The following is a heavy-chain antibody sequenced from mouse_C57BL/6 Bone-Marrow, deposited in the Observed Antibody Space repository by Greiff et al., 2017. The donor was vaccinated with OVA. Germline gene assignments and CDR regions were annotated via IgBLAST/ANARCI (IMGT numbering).Heavy chain of an antibody. CDR3: ARHPLNWDCFDY. V-gene: IGHV1-72*01. D-gene: IGHD4-1*01. J-gene: IGHJ2*01. Sequence: VKLQESGAELVKPGASVKLSCKASGYTFTSYWMHWVKQRPGRGLEWIGRIDPNSGGTKYNEKFKSKATLTVDKPSSTAYMQLSSLTSEDSAVYYCARHPLNWDCFDYWGQGTTLTVSS. CDR2: IDPNSGGT. CDR1: GYTFTSYW.